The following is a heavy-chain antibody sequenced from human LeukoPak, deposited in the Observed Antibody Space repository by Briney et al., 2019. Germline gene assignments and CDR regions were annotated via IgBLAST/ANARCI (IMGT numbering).Heavy chain of an antibody. Sequence: SETLSLTCTVSGGSISSYYWSWIRQPPGKGLEWTGYIYYSGSTNYNPSLKSRVTISVDTSKNQFSLKLSSVTAADTAVYYCARDHRPYQLLPKDTNWFDPWGQGTLVTVSS. D-gene: IGHD2-2*01. CDR2: IYYSGST. CDR1: GGSISSYY. J-gene: IGHJ5*02. V-gene: IGHV4-59*01. CDR3: ARDHRPYQLLPKDTNWFDP.